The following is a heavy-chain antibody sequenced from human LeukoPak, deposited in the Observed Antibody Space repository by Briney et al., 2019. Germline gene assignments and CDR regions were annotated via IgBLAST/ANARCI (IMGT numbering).Heavy chain of an antibody. CDR2: ISFDGTNK. CDR3: AKDLSVVGAHDSFDV. CDR1: GFTFSHYA. J-gene: IGHJ3*01. D-gene: IGHD1-26*01. Sequence: GGSLRLSCAASGFTFSHYAMHWVRQAPGKGLEWVAVISFDGTNKFYADSVKGRFTISRDNSKNALYLQMNSLRAEDTAVYYCAKDLSVVGAHDSFDVWGQGTMVTVSS. V-gene: IGHV3-30*18.